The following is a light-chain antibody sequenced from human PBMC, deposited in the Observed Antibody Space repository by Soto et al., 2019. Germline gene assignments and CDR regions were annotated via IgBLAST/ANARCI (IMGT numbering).Light chain of an antibody. CDR3: AAWDDSLNGV. CDR2: SNS. CDR1: SSNIGGNT. J-gene: IGLJ3*02. Sequence: QSVLTQPPSASGTPGQRVTIPCSGSSSNIGGNTVNWYQHLPGTAPKLLIHSNSQRPSGVPDRFSGSKSGTSASLAISGLQSEDEGDYYCAAWDDSLNGVFGGGTKLTVL. V-gene: IGLV1-44*01.